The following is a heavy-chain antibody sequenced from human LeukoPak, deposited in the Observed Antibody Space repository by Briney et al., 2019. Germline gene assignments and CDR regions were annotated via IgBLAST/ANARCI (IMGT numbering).Heavy chain of an antibody. J-gene: IGHJ4*02. CDR1: GFTFSSYA. CDR2: ISYDGSNK. D-gene: IGHD2-2*01. Sequence: GGSLRLSCAASGFTFSSYAMHCVRQAPGKWLEWVAVISYDGSNKYYADSVRGRFTISRDNSKNTLYLQMTSLRAEDTAVYYCARKVYHRFDYWGQGTLVTVSS. CDR3: ARKVYHRFDY. V-gene: IGHV3-30-3*01.